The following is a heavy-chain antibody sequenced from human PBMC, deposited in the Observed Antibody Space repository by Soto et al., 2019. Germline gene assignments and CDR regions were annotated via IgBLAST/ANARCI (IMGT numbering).Heavy chain of an antibody. V-gene: IGHV3-30*18. CDR3: AKSSWDIVVVPAHIPIYYYYGMDV. D-gene: IGHD2-2*01. CDR1: GFTFSSYG. Sequence: GGSLRLSCAASGFTFSSYGMHWVRQAPGKGLEWVAVISYDGSNKYYADSVKGRFTISRDNSKNTLYLQMNSLRAEDTAVYYCAKSSWDIVVVPAHIPIYYYYGMDVWGQGTTVTVSS. J-gene: IGHJ6*02. CDR2: ISYDGSNK.